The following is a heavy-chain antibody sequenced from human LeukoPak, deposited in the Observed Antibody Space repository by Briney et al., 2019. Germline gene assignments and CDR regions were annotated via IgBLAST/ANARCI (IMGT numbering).Heavy chain of an antibody. Sequence: PSETLSLTCAVSGGSISSGGYSWSWIRQPPGKGLEWIGYIYHSGSTYCNPSLKSRVTISVDRSKNQFSLKLSSVTAADTAVYYCARGNRYCSSTSCALMDVWGQGTTVTVSS. CDR3: ARGNRYCSSTSCALMDV. V-gene: IGHV4-30-2*01. D-gene: IGHD2-2*01. J-gene: IGHJ6*02. CDR2: IYHSGST. CDR1: GGSISSGGYS.